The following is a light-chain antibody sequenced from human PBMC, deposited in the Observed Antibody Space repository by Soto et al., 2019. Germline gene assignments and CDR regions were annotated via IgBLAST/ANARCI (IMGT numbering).Light chain of an antibody. CDR3: QQYGGSPRT. Sequence: DIVMTQSPDSLAVSLGERATINCESSKSVLFTPNNRNYLAWYQQKPGQAPRLLIFRASTRATGVPARFSGSGSGTDFTLTITRLEPEDFAVYYCQQYGGSPRTFGQGTKVDIK. V-gene: IGKV4-1*01. J-gene: IGKJ1*01. CDR1: KSVLFTPNNRNY. CDR2: RAS.